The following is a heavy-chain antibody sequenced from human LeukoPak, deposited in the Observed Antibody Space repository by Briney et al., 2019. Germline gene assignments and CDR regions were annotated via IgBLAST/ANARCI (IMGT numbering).Heavy chain of an antibody. CDR3: TRDSSLDYYGMDV. Sequence: GGSLRLSCTASGCTFADYPMGWFRQAPGKGLQWVGFIRNKAYGGTTKYAASVKGRFSISRDDSKGIAYLQMDSLKIEDTGVYYCTRDSSLDYYGMDVWGQGTTVTVSS. J-gene: IGHJ6*02. V-gene: IGHV3-49*03. CDR2: IRNKAYGGTT. CDR1: GCTFADYP.